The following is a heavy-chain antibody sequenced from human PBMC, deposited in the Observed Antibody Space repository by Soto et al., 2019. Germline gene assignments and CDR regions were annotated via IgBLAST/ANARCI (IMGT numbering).Heavy chain of an antibody. Sequence: ASVKVSFKASGDTFASFGFSWVRQAPGQGLEWLGWISAYNGNTHYAQKVRDRVTLTTDTSTNTAYMELRSLTSDDTAVYYCARDQESITDRILQYWGQGTRVTVSS. V-gene: IGHV1-18*01. CDR1: GDTFASFG. J-gene: IGHJ4*02. CDR3: ARDQESITDRILQY. CDR2: ISAYNGNT. D-gene: IGHD3-10*01.